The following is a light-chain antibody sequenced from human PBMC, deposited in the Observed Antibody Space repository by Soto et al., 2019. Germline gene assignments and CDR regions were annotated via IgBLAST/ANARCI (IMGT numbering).Light chain of an antibody. Sequence: QSALTQPASVSGSPGQSITISCTGTSSDIGSYNYVSWYQQYPGKAPKLMIYGVSNRPSGVSNRFSGPKSGNTASLTISGLRAEDEADYYCNSYTGSSSRYVFGTGTKLTVL. V-gene: IGLV2-14*01. CDR3: NSYTGSSSRYV. J-gene: IGLJ1*01. CDR1: SSDIGSYNY. CDR2: GVS.